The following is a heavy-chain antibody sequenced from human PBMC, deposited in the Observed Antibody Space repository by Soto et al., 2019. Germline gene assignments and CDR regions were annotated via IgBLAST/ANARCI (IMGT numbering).Heavy chain of an antibody. CDR3: TKGTGVVIPVTLDY. CDR1: GLTFSRYA. D-gene: IGHD2-21*01. J-gene: IGHJ4*02. V-gene: IGHV3-23*01. CDR2: ISGSGCIT. Sequence: PRRSLRPSCVPTGLTFSRYAFSWVRLAPWKGLEWVSSISGSGCITYYADSVKGRFTISRDNSKNALYLQMNSLRVEDTALYYCTKGTGVVIPVTLDYWGQGTLVTVSS.